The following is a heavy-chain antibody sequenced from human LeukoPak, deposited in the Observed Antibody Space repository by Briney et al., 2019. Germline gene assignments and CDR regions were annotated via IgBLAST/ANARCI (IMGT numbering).Heavy chain of an antibody. V-gene: IGHV3-23*01. Sequence: PGGSLRLSCAASGVIISSYAMSWVRQAPGMGLEWVSAINGRGDNTYYADFVKGRFTISRDNSKSTVYLQMNSLRTEDTAVYYCAKDRVSPGFNWFDPWGQGTLVTVSS. CDR3: AKDRVSPGFNWFDP. D-gene: IGHD2/OR15-2a*01. CDR2: INGRGDNT. CDR1: GVIISSYA. J-gene: IGHJ5*02.